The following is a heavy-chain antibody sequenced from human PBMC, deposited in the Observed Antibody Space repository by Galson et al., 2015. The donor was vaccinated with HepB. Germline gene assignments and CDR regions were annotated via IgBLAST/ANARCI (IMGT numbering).Heavy chain of an antibody. D-gene: IGHD5-18*01. Sequence: SLRLSCAASGFTFSDYYMSWIRQAPGKGLEWVSYISSSSSYTNYADSVKGRFTISRDNAKNSLYLQMNSLRAEDTAVYYCAFSNTAPFNAFDIWGQGTMVTVSS. J-gene: IGHJ3*02. CDR2: ISSSSSYT. CDR3: AFSNTAPFNAFDI. CDR1: GFTFSDYY. V-gene: IGHV3-11*06.